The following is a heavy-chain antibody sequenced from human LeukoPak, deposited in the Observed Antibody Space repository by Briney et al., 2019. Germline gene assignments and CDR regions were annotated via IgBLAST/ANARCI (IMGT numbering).Heavy chain of an antibody. CDR2: IYYSGST. V-gene: IGHV4-39*01. CDR3: ARLWFGELFYFDY. CDR1: GGSISSSSYY. J-gene: IGHJ4*02. D-gene: IGHD3-10*01. Sequence: PSETLSLTCTVSGGSISSSSYYWGWIRQPPGKGLEWIGSIYYSGSTYYNPSLKSRVTISVDTSKNQFSLKLSSVTAADTAVYYCARLWFGELFYFDYWGQGTLVTVSS.